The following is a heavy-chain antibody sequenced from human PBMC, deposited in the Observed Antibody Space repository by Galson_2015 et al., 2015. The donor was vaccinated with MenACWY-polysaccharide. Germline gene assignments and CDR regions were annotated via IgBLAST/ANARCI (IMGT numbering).Heavy chain of an antibody. CDR3: AKGGVQYQLPNYYMDV. J-gene: IGHJ6*03. Sequence: SLRLSCAASDFTFNTYGVHWVRQSPGRGLEWVAVISYDGREKFYADSVKGRFTISRDLSKNTLYLQMDSLGTEDTALYYCAKGGVQYQLPNYYMDVWGKGTTVTVSS. CDR2: ISYDGREK. V-gene: IGHV3-30*18. D-gene: IGHD2-2*01. CDR1: DFTFNTYG.